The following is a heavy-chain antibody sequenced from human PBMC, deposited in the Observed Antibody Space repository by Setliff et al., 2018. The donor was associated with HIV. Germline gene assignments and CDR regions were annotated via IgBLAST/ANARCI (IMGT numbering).Heavy chain of an antibody. J-gene: IGHJ3*02. D-gene: IGHD3-22*01. CDR1: GGTLNSHA. Sequence: SVKVSCKASGGTLNSHAINWVRQAPGQGLEWMGGIIPIIGTTNYAQRFQGRVTITADESTSTAYMQLSSLRPEDTAVYFCAGERNYYYDITGYTRDAFDIWGQGTMVTVSS. V-gene: IGHV1-69*13. CDR3: AGERNYYYDITGYTRDAFDI. CDR2: IIPIIGTT.